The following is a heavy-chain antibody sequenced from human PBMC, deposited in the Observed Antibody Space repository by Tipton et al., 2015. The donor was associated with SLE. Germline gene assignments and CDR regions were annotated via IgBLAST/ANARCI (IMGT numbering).Heavy chain of an antibody. CDR1: GDSISISTYS. Sequence: LRLSCPVSGDSISISTYSWGWIRQPPGKGLEWIGSMFYSGSTYYNSSLKSRVTISVDTSKNQFSLKLSSVTAADTSVYYCVRQPTEGWFDPWGQGTLVTVST. CDR2: MFYSGST. CDR3: VRQPTEGWFDP. V-gene: IGHV4-39*01. J-gene: IGHJ5*02.